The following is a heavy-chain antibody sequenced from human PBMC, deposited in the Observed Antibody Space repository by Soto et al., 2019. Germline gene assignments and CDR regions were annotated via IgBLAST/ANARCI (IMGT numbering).Heavy chain of an antibody. CDR2: ISWNSGSI. J-gene: IGHJ4*02. Sequence: EVQLVESGGGLVQPGRSLRLSCAASGFTFDDYAMHWVRQAPGKGLEWGSGISWNSGSIGYADSVKGRFTISRDNAKNSLYLQMNSLRAEDTALYYCAKGLHSGSYYFDYWGQGTLVTVSS. CDR1: GFTFDDYA. V-gene: IGHV3-9*01. CDR3: AKGLHSGSYYFDY. D-gene: IGHD1-26*01.